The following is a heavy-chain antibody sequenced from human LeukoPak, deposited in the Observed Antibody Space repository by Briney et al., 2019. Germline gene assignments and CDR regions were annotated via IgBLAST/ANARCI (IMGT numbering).Heavy chain of an antibody. Sequence: GGSLRLSCAASGCTFSYYSMNWVRQAPGKGLEWVSSFSSGSSYIYYADSVKGRFTISRDNAKNSLYLQMNSLRAEDTAVYYCGRDQGSDWSLPFDYWGQGTLVTVSS. D-gene: IGHD6-19*01. CDR3: GRDQGSDWSLPFDY. J-gene: IGHJ4*02. CDR2: FSSGSSYI. V-gene: IGHV3-21*01. CDR1: GCTFSYYS.